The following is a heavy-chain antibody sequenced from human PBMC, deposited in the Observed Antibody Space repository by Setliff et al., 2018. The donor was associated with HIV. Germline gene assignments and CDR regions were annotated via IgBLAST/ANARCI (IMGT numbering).Heavy chain of an antibody. Sequence: SETLSLTCTVSGDSISTSNSYWGWVRQPPGKGLEWIGSLYYSGTTYYNPSLKSRLTISVDTSKNQFSLKLSSVTAADTAVYYCARRTLITGYDYWGQGTLVTVSS. V-gene: IGHV4-39*01. J-gene: IGHJ4*02. CDR1: GDSISTSNSY. D-gene: IGHD3-16*01. CDR2: LYYSGTT. CDR3: ARRTLITGYDY.